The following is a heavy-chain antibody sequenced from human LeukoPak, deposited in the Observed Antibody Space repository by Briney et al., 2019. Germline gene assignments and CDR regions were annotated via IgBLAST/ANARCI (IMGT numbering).Heavy chain of an antibody. CDR1: GGSISSYC. CDR2: IYYSGST. J-gene: IGHJ6*02. CDR3: ARGEPSTVRWYYYYGMDV. V-gene: IGHV4-59*01. D-gene: IGHD4-23*01. Sequence: PSETLSLTCTVSGGSISSYCWSWIRQPSGKGLEWIGYIYYSGSTNYNPSLKSRVTISVDTSKNQFSLKLSSVTAADTAVYYCARGEPSTVRWYYYYGMDVWGQGTTVTVSS.